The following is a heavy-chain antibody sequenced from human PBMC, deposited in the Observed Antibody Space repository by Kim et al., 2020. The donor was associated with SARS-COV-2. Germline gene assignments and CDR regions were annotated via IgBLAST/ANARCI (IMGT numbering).Heavy chain of an antibody. CDR1: GVSFTNAW. J-gene: IGHJ4*02. D-gene: IGHD3-16*01. V-gene: IGHV3-15*01. CDR3: TTDPGDAYGFGPGF. CDR2: IISEAAGGTT. Sequence: GGSLRHSCVASGVSFTNAWMSWVRQAPGKGLEWVGRIISEAAGGTTAYAAPVRGRFTISRDDSKNTAYLDMDSLKTEDTAVYYCTTDPGDAYGFGPGFWGQGTPVTVSS.